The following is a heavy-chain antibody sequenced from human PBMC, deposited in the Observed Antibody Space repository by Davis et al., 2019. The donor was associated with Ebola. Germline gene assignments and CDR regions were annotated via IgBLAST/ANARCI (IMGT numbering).Heavy chain of an antibody. Sequence: ASVKVSCKASGYTFTSYGISWVRQAPRQGLEWMGWISAYNGNTNYAQKLQGRVTMTTDTSTSTAYMELRSLRSDDTAVYYCAREGYCSGGSCYHKYYFDYWGQGTLVTVSS. CDR2: ISAYNGNT. J-gene: IGHJ4*02. CDR1: GYTFTSYG. D-gene: IGHD2-15*01. V-gene: IGHV1-18*01. CDR3: AREGYCSGGSCYHKYYFDY.